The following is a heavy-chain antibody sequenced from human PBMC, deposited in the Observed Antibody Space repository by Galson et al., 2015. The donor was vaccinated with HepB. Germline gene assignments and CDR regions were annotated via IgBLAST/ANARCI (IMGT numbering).Heavy chain of an antibody. Sequence: PLRLACPASGFTFRSSAMHWARQAPGKGLAYVSAINTNGGSTTYATSVKGRFTISRDTSKNTLYLHMGSLRAEDMAVYYCARLYCSGGSCYFDYWGQGTLVTVSS. V-gene: IGHV3-64*01. CDR3: ARLYCSGGSCYFDY. J-gene: IGHJ4*02. CDR1: GFTFRSSA. D-gene: IGHD2-15*01. CDR2: INTNGGST.